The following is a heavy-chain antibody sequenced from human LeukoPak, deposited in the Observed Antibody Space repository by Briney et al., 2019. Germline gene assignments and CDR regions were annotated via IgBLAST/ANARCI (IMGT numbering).Heavy chain of an antibody. CDR3: AKEKSDYDFSSGYYYY. CDR1: GFTFSSYA. V-gene: IGHV3-23*01. CDR2: ISGSGGST. D-gene: IGHD3-3*01. Sequence: GGSLRLSCAASGFTFSSYAMSWVRQAPGKGLEWVSAISGSGGSTYYADSVKGRFTISRDNSKNTLYLQMNSLRAEDKAVYYCAKEKSDYDFSSGYYYYWGQGTLVTVSS. J-gene: IGHJ4*02.